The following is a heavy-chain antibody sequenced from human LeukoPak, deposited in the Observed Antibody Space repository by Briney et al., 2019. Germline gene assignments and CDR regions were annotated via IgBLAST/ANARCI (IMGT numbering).Heavy chain of an antibody. V-gene: IGHV3-53*01. CDR2: IYSGGST. CDR3: ARTRVGATNPDAFDI. Sequence: QTGGSLRLSCAASGFTVSSIYMNWVRQAPGKGLEWVSVIYSGGSTYYADSVKGRFTISRDNSKNTLYLQMNSLRVEDTAVYYCARTRVGATNPDAFDIWGQGTMVTVSS. J-gene: IGHJ3*02. CDR1: GFTVSSIY. D-gene: IGHD1-26*01.